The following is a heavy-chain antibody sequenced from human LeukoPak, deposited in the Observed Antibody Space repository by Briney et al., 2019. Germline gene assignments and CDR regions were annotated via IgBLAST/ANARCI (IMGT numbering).Heavy chain of an antibody. CDR1: GFTFSDYY. Sequence: GGSLRLSCAASGFTFSDYYMSWIRQAPGKGLEWVAYITSSGDDIYYADSVKGRFTISRDNAKNALFLRMSSLRVEDTATYYCASDIVATSGDFWGQGTLVGVSS. D-gene: IGHD5-12*01. V-gene: IGHV3-11*01. J-gene: IGHJ4*02. CDR2: ITSSGDDI. CDR3: ASDIVATSGDF.